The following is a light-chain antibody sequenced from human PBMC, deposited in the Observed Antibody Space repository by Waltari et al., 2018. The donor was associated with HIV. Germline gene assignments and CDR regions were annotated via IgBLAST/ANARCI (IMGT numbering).Light chain of an antibody. Sequence: QSALTQPASVSGFLGQSINISCTGISTDSRFYQYVSWYQQHPGKIPRLIIFDIKTRPSGVSDHFAGSRSGNSASLTFSGLQSGDEAHYYCASNRLDYTLIFGGGTKLTVL. CDR2: DIK. V-gene: IGLV2-14*03. CDR1: STDSRFYQY. J-gene: IGLJ2*01. CDR3: ASNRLDYTLI.